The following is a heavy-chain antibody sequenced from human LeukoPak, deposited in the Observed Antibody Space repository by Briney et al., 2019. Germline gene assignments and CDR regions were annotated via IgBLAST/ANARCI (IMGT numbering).Heavy chain of an antibody. Sequence: ASVKVSCKVSGYTLTELSMHWVRQAPGKGLEWMGGFDPEDGETIYAQKFQGRVTMTEDTSTDTAYMELGSLRSEDTAVYYCAANKREMATPTFDYWGQGTLVTVSS. CDR1: GYTLTELS. CDR2: FDPEDGET. CDR3: AANKREMATPTFDY. D-gene: IGHD5-24*01. J-gene: IGHJ4*02. V-gene: IGHV1-24*01.